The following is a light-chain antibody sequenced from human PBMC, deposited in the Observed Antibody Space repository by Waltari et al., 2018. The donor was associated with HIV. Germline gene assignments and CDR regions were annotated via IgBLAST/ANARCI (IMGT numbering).Light chain of an antibody. CDR3: QSYDSSLSGSYV. J-gene: IGLJ1*01. V-gene: IGLV1-40*01. Sequence: QSILTQPPSVSGAPGPRVIISCTGSRSTLGAGYAVHWYQQLPGRAPTLLIFGNTNRPSGVPDRFSGSKSGASASLAITGLQADDEADYFCQSYDSSLSGSYVFGSGTKVTVL. CDR2: GNT. CDR1: RSTLGAGYA.